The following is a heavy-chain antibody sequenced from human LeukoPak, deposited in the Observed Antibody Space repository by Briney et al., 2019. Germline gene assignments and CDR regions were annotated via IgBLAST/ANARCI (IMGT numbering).Heavy chain of an antibody. D-gene: IGHD3-16*02. Sequence: SETLSLTCTVSGGSISSYYWSWIRQPPGKGLEWIGYIYYSGSTNYNPSLKSRVTISVDTSKNQFSLKLSSVTAADTAVYYCATGHYVWGSYRYKYVDWGQGTLVTVSS. CDR2: IYYSGST. CDR1: GGSISSYY. CDR3: ATGHYVWGSYRYKYVD. J-gene: IGHJ4*02. V-gene: IGHV4-59*01.